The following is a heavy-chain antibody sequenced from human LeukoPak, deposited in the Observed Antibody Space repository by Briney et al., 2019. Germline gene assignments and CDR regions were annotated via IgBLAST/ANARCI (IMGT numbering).Heavy chain of an antibody. CDR1: GGSISSSSYY. CDR2: IYYSGST. J-gene: IGHJ3*02. Sequence: PSETLSLTCTVSGGSISSSSYYWGWIRQPPGKGLEWIGSIYYSGSTYYNPSLKSRVTILLGTSKNQFSLKLSSVTAADTAVYYCARPRRQLGLLDAFDIWGQGTMVTVSS. CDR3: ARPRRQLGLLDAFDI. V-gene: IGHV4-39*07. D-gene: IGHD5-18*01.